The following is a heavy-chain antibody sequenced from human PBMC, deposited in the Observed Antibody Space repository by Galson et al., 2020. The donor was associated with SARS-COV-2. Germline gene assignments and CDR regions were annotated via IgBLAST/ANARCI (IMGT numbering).Heavy chain of an antibody. CDR3: AKGTTSGSSGASAFDI. V-gene: IGHV3-23*01. Sequence: QAGGSLRLSCAASGFTFTTYVMNWVRQAPGKGLEWVSAVSHNGGDTYYADSVKGRFTISRDNSKNTLYLQMNSLSGEDTAVYYCAKGTTSGSSGASAFDIWGQGTMVTVSS. CDR2: VSHNGGDT. D-gene: IGHD1-26*01. J-gene: IGHJ3*02. CDR1: GFTFTTYV.